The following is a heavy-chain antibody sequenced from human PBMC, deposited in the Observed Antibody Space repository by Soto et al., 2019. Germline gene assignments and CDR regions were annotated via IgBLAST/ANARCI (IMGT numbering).Heavy chain of an antibody. V-gene: IGHV1-69*12. D-gene: IGHD1-26*01. CDR2: IISIFGTA. J-gene: IGHJ6*02. CDR1: GGTFSSYA. CDR3: ASHSGSSPEGRYYYGMDV. Sequence: QVQLVQSGAEVKKPGSSVKVSCKASGGTFSSYAISWVRQAPGQGLQWMGGIISIFGTADYAQKFQGRVTITADEYTSTAYMELSSLRSEDTAVYYCASHSGSSPEGRYYYGMDVWGQGTTVTVSS.